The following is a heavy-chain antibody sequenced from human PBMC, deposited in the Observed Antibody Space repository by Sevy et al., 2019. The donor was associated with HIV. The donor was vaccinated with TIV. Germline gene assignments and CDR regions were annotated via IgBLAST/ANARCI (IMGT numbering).Heavy chain of an antibody. CDR1: GFTFSSYA. V-gene: IGHV3-23*01. CDR2: ISCSGGST. CDR3: EKIAGELGIEYYYMDI. D-gene: IGHD1-26*01. J-gene: IGHJ6*03. Sequence: GGSLRLSCAASGFTFSSYAMSWVRQAPGKGLEWVSAISCSGGSTYYADSVKGRFTISRDNSKNTLYLQMNSLRAEDTAVTYLEKIAGELGIEYYYMDIWGQGTTVTVSS.